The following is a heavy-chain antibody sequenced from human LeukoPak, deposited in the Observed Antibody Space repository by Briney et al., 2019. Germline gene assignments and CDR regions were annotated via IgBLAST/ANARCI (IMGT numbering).Heavy chain of an antibody. D-gene: IGHD3-3*01. V-gene: IGHV3-64*01. Sequence: GGSLRLSCAASGFTFSSYAMHWVRQAPGKGLEYVSAISSNGGSTYYANSVKGRFTISRDNSKNTLYLQMGSLRAEDMAVYYCARAYRQNPITIFGVVIPSSDYWGQGTLVTVSS. CDR1: GFTFSSYA. J-gene: IGHJ4*02. CDR2: ISSNGGST. CDR3: ARAYRQNPITIFGVVIPSSDY.